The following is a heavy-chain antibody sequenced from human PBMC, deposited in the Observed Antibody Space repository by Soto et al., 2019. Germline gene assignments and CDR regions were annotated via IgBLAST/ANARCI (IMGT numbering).Heavy chain of an antibody. CDR3: AKRPSLGY. J-gene: IGHJ4*02. CDR2: ISYDGSNK. Sequence: AGGSLRLSCAASGFTFSSYGMHWVRQAPGKGLEWVAVISYDGSNKYYADSVKGRFTISRDNSKNTLYLQMNSLRAEDTAVYYCAKRPSLGYWGQGTLVTVSS. CDR1: GFTFSSYG. D-gene: IGHD3-16*01. V-gene: IGHV3-30*18.